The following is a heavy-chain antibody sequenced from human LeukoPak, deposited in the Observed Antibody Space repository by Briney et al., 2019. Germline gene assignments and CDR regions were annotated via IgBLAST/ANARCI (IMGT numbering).Heavy chain of an antibody. V-gene: IGHV4-59*08. J-gene: IGHJ4*02. Sequence: SETLSLTCTVSGGSISSYYWSWIRQPPGKGLEWIGYTYYSGSTNYNPSLKSRVTISVDTSKNQFSLKLSSVTAADTAVYYCARHRRPYSSSRPFDYWGQGTLVTVSS. D-gene: IGHD6-6*01. CDR3: ARHRRPYSSSRPFDY. CDR2: TYYSGST. CDR1: GGSISSYY.